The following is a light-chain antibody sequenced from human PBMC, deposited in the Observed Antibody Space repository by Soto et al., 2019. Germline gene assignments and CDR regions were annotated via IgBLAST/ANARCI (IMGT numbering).Light chain of an antibody. CDR3: QSYDSSPGVV. V-gene: IGLV1-40*01. J-gene: IGLJ2*01. Sequence: QSVLTQPPSVSGAPGQRDTISCTGSSSNIGAGYDVHWYQQLPGTAPKLLIYGNSNRPSGVPDRFSGSKSGTSASLAITGLQAEDEADYYCQSYDSSPGVVFGGGTKLTVL. CDR1: SSNIGAGYD. CDR2: GNS.